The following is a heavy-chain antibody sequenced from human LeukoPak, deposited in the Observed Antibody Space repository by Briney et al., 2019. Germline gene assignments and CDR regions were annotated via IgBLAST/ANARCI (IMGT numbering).Heavy chain of an antibody. CDR2: IYHSGST. Sequence: SQTLSLTCAVSGGSISSGGYSWSWIRQPPGKGLEWIGYIYHSGSTYHNPSLKSRVTISVDRSKNQFSLKLSSVTAADTAVYYCARASDSIDYWGQGTLVTVSS. CDR1: GGSISSGGYS. J-gene: IGHJ4*02. V-gene: IGHV4-30-2*01. D-gene: IGHD6-13*01. CDR3: ARASDSIDY.